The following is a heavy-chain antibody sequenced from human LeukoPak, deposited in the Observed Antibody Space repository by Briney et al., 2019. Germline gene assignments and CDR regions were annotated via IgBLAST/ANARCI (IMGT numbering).Heavy chain of an antibody. D-gene: IGHD4/OR15-4a*01. CDR3: ASDLTTPPYNWFDP. V-gene: IGHV4-4*02. Sequence: SETLSLTCGVSGGSITSTNYWTWVRQPPGKGLEWIGEVNLQGSTNYNPSLMGRVAISVDMSENHISLQLTSVTAADTAVYYCASDLTTPPYNWFDPWGQGTLVTVSS. CDR1: GGSITSTNY. CDR2: VNLQGST. J-gene: IGHJ5*02.